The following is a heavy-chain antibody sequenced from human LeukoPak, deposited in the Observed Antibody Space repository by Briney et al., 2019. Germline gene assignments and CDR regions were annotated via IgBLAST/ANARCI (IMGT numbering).Heavy chain of an antibody. J-gene: IGHJ4*02. V-gene: IGHV3-48*03. D-gene: IGHD6-13*01. CDR2: ISSSGSTI. Sequence: GGCLRLSCAASGFTFSSYEMNWVRQAPGRGLEWVSYISSSGSTIYYADSVKGRFTISRDNAKNSLYLQMNSLRAEDTAVYYCASPRGAAAEEWFDYWGQGTLVTASS. CDR3: ASPRGAAAEEWFDY. CDR1: GFTFSSYE.